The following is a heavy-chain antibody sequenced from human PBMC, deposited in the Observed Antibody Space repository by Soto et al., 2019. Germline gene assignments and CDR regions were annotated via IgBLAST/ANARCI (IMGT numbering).Heavy chain of an antibody. Sequence: LKISCKGSGYSFTSYWIGWVRQMPGKGLEWMGIIYPGDSDTRYSPSFQGQVTISRDNSKNTLYLQMHSLRADDTAVYYCANVPEYNFWSGYRYYFDYWGQGTLVTVSS. V-gene: IGHV5-51*01. D-gene: IGHD3-3*01. J-gene: IGHJ4*02. CDR3: ANVPEYNFWSGYRYYFDY. CDR2: IYPGDSDT. CDR1: GYSFTSYW.